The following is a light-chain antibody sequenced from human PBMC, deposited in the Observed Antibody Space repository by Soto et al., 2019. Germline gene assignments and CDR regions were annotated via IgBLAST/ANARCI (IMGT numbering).Light chain of an antibody. Sequence: EIVLTQSPGTLSLSPGERATLSCRASQSVSSNYLAWYQRKPGQAPRLLIYGASSRATGIPNRFSGSGSGTYFTLTIARLAPEDFAVYYCQQYGSSPTTFGQGTKVEIK. CDR1: QSVSSNY. J-gene: IGKJ1*01. CDR3: QQYGSSPTT. CDR2: GAS. V-gene: IGKV3-20*01.